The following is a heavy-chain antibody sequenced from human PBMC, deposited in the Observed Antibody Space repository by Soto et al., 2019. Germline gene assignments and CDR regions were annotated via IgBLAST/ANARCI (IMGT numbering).Heavy chain of an antibody. J-gene: IGHJ6*02. CDR1: EFTFDKYY. CDR3: ARVNWNYYYGFDV. CDR2: IKPDGSEQ. Sequence: EVQLVESGGGLVQPGGSLRLSCAASEFTFDKYYMTWVRQAPGKGPEWVANIKPDGSEQYYVDSVKGRFTISGDNSNNSLYLQMNSLRAEDTAVYFFARVNWNYYYGFDVWGQGTTVTVSS. D-gene: IGHD1-20*01. V-gene: IGHV3-7*01.